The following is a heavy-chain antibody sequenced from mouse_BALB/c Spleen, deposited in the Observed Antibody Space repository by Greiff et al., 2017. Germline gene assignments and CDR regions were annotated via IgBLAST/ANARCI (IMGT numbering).Heavy chain of an antibody. D-gene: IGHD1-2*01. V-gene: IGHV1S29*02. CDR2: IYPYNGGT. CDR1: GYTFTDYN. Sequence: EVMLVESGPELVKPGASVKISCKASGYTFTDYNMHWVKQSHGKSLEWIGYIYPYNGGTGYNQKFKSKATLTVDNSSSTAYMELRSLTSEDSAVYYCAREHYYGDYWGQGTTLTVSS. CDR3: AREHYYGDY. J-gene: IGHJ2*01.